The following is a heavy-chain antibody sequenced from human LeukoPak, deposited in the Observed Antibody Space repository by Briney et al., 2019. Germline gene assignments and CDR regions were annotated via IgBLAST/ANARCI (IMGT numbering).Heavy chain of an antibody. J-gene: IGHJ4*01. D-gene: IGHD5-18*01. Sequence: PGGSLRLACAVAGFTLSSYWMGWVRQAPGKGLEWVANIKQDGSEKYYVDSVKGRFTISRDNAKNSLYLQMNSLRAEDTAVYYGARGEYGYSYLSFLCWGPGTLVTVSS. V-gene: IGHV3-7*04. CDR1: GFTLSSYW. CDR2: IKQDGSEK. CDR3: ARGEYGYSYLSFLC.